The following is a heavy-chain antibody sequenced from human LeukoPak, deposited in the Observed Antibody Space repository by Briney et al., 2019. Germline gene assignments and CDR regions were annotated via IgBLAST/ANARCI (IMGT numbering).Heavy chain of an antibody. CDR2: IRFDGSNK. Sequence: GGSLRLSCAASGFPFSTYGMHWLRQAPGKGLEWVAVIRFDGSNKYYADSVKGRFTISRDNSKNTLYLQMDSLRAEDTAVYYCARAVGPFDYWGQGILVTVSS. CDR1: GFPFSTYG. V-gene: IGHV3-33*01. J-gene: IGHJ4*02. D-gene: IGHD3-16*01. CDR3: ARAVGPFDY.